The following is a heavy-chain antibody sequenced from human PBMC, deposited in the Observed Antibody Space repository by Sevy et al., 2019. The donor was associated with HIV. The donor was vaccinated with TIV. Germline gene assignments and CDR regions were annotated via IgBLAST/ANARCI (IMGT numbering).Heavy chain of an antibody. Sequence: GGSLRLSCAASGFTISTYWVTWVRQAPGKGLEWVATISFDATNKHYPDSVKGRFTISRDNFQNSLFLHMDSLRPEDPAVHYCALERLSSDVAEYFQNWGQGTLVTVSS. CDR2: ISFDATNK. V-gene: IGHV3-30-3*01. CDR3: ALERLSSDVAEYFQN. CDR1: GFTISTYW. J-gene: IGHJ1*01. D-gene: IGHD1-1*01.